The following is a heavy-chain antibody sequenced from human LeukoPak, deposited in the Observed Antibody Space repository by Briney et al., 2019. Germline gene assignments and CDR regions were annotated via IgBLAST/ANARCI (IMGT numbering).Heavy chain of an antibody. Sequence: SQTLSLTCTVSGDSVTSGGYFWTWIRQHPGKGLEWIGYISNSGTTSYNPSLKSRVSISVDTSNNQFSLRLSSVTAADTAVYYCARDVVVPSSPDAFDIWGQGTMVTVSS. CDR1: GDSVTSGGYF. J-gene: IGHJ3*02. D-gene: IGHD2-21*01. CDR2: ISNSGTT. CDR3: ARDVVVPSSPDAFDI. V-gene: IGHV4-31*03.